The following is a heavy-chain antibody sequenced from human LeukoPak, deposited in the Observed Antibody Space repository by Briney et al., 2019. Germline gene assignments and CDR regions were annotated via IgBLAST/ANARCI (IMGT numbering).Heavy chain of an antibody. CDR3: ARSQSSGPPYYYYYGMDV. Sequence: ASVKVSCKASGYTFTSYGISWVRQAPGQGLERMGWISAYNGNTNYAQKLQGRVTMTTDTSTSTAYMELRSLRSDDTAVYYCARSQSSGPPYYYYYGMDVWGQGTTVTVSS. D-gene: IGHD3-22*01. J-gene: IGHJ6*02. CDR1: GYTFTSYG. V-gene: IGHV1-18*01. CDR2: ISAYNGNT.